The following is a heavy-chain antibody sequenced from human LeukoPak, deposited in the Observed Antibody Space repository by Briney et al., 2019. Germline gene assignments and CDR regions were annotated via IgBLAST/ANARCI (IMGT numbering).Heavy chain of an antibody. CDR3: ARDRQQRNYYYNYGMDV. D-gene: IGHD6-13*01. V-gene: IGHV3-64D*06. Sequence: PGVAVRLSCSASGFTFSSYAMHWVRQAPGKGLEYVSAIRGNGFRSYYAGSVKGRFTISRDNCKNTLYLSMSSLRAEDTAVYYCARDRQQRNYYYNYGMDVWGQGTTVTVSS. J-gene: IGHJ6*02. CDR1: GFTFSSYA. CDR2: IRGNGFRS.